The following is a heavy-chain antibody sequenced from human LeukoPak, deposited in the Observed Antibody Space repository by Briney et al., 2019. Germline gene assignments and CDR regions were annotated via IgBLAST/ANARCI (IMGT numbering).Heavy chain of an antibody. CDR2: ITSSSNPI. CDR1: GFTFSSYS. D-gene: IGHD3-16*01. V-gene: IGHV3-48*01. Sequence: PGGSLRLSCAASGFTFSSYSMNWVRQAPGKGLEWVSYITSSSNPIYYADSVTGRFTISRDNAKNSLYLQMNSLRAEDTALYYCARGGGLDVWGQGATVTVSS. J-gene: IGHJ6*02. CDR3: ARGGGLDV.